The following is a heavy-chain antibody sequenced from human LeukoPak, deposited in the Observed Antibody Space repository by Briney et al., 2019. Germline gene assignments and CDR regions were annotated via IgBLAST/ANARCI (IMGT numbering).Heavy chain of an antibody. Sequence: SGTLSLTCAVSGGSISSSNWWSWVRQPPGKGLEWIGEIYHSGSTNYNPSLKSRVTISVDKSKNQFSLKLSSVTAADTAVYFCARTTEGGYTYDYFYYYYMDVWGKGTTVTISS. CDR3: ARTTEGGYTYDYFYYYYMDV. J-gene: IGHJ6*03. V-gene: IGHV4-4*02. D-gene: IGHD5-18*01. CDR2: IYHSGST. CDR1: GGSISSSNW.